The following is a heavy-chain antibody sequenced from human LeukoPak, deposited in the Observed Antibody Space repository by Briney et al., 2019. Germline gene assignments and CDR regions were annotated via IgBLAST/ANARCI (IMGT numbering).Heavy chain of an antibody. CDR1: VFTFDDYT. J-gene: IGHJ3*02. CDR2: NSWDSGST. Sequence: GGSLRLSCAASVFTFDDYTMHWVRQAPGKVLGWVSPNSWDSGSTYYADSEKGRFTISRDNSKNALYLQINSRRTEDTALYYCSKGVDTAMDAFDIWGQETIVTVSS. CDR3: SKGVDTAMDAFDI. D-gene: IGHD5-18*01. V-gene: IGHV3-43*01.